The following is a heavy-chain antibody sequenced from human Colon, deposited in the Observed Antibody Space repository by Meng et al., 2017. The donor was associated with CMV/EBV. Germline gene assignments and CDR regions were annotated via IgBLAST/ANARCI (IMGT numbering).Heavy chain of an antibody. V-gene: IGHV1-8*01. D-gene: IGHD3-3*01. CDR3: ARSLNRYYDFWSGYYLHYYYYYGMDV. Sequence: ASVKVSCKASGYTFTSYDINWVRQATGQGLEWMGWMNPNSGNTGYAQKFQGRVTMTRNTSISTAYMELSSLRSEDTAVYYCARSLNRYYDFWSGYYLHYYYYYGMDVWGQGTTVTVSS. J-gene: IGHJ6*02. CDR1: GYTFTSYD. CDR2: MNPNSGNT.